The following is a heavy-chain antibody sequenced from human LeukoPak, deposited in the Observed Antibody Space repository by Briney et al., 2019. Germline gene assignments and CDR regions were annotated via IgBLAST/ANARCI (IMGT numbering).Heavy chain of an antibody. CDR3: ARVDDMDV. J-gene: IGHJ6*02. CDR2: INHSGST. CDR1: GGSFSGYY. Sequence: SETLSLTCAVYGGSFSGYYWSWIRQPPGKGLEWIGEINHSGSTNYNPSLKSRVTISVDTSKNQFSLKLSSVTAADTAVYHCARVDDMDVWGQGTTVTVSS. V-gene: IGHV4-34*01.